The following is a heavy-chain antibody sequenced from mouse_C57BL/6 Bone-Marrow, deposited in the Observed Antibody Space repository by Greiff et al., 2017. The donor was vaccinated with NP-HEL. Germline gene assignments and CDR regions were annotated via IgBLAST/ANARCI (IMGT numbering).Heavy chain of an antibody. Sequence: VQLQQPGAELVKPGASVKLSCKASGYTFTSYWMQWVKQRPGQGLEWIGEIDPSDSYTNYNQKFKGKATLTVDTSSSTAYMQHSSLTSEDSAVYYCARDGSSGPAWFAYWGQGTLVTVSA. V-gene: IGHV1-50*01. D-gene: IGHD3-2*02. CDR3: ARDGSSGPAWFAY. CDR1: GYTFTSYW. J-gene: IGHJ3*01. CDR2: IDPSDSYT.